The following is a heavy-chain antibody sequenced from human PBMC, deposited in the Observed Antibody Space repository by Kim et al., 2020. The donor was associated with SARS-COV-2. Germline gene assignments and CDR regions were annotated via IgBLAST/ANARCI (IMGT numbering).Heavy chain of an antibody. Sequence: SETLSLTCTVSGGSISGYYWTWIRQPPGKGLEWIGYTYHGGSTNYNPSLRSRVTISADTSKNQYSLRLSSVTAADTALYFCARPLVGMTTYEHAFGIWGRGTMVIVSS. CDR2: TYHGGST. J-gene: IGHJ3*02. V-gene: IGHV4-59*08. D-gene: IGHD1-20*01. CDR3: ARPLVGMTTYEHAFGI. CDR1: GGSISGYY.